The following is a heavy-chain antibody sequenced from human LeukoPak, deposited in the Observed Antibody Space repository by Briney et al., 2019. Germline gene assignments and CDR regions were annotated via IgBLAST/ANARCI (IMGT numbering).Heavy chain of an antibody. V-gene: IGHV3-48*04. D-gene: IGHD5/OR15-5a*01. Sequence: GGSLRLSCAASGFTFSSYSMNWVRQAPGKGLEGVSYISSSSSTIYYADSVKGRFTISRDNAKNSLYLQMNSLRAEDTAVYYCARDRSTRRNDCWGQGTLVTVSS. CDR1: GFTFSSYS. J-gene: IGHJ4*02. CDR2: ISSSSSTI. CDR3: ARDRSTRRNDC.